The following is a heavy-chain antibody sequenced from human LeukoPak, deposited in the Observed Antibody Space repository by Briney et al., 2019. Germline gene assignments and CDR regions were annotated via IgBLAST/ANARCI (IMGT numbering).Heavy chain of an antibody. CDR3: ARDKGSSGWAHDAFDI. CDR2: ISYDGSNE. D-gene: IGHD6-19*01. V-gene: IGHV3-30-3*01. CDR1: GFTFSSYA. Sequence: GGSLRLSCAASGFTFSSYAMHWVRQAPGKGLEWVAVISYDGSNEYYADSVKGRFTISRDNSKNTLYLQMNSLRAEDTAVYYCARDKGSSGWAHDAFDIWGQGTMVTVSS. J-gene: IGHJ3*02.